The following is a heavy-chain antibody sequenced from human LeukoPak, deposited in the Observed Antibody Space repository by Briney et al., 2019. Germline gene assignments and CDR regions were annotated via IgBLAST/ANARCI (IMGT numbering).Heavy chain of an antibody. J-gene: IGHJ4*02. V-gene: IGHV5-10-1*01. CDR1: GYSFTSYW. CDR3: ARYDISAYRDDY. D-gene: IGHD3-22*01. CDR2: IDPSDSYS. Sequence: GESLKISCKGSGYSFTSYWISWVRQMPGKGLEWMGRIDPSDSYSNYSPSFQGHVAISADKSISTAYLQWSRLKASDTAMYYCARYDISAYRDDYWGQGTLVTVYS.